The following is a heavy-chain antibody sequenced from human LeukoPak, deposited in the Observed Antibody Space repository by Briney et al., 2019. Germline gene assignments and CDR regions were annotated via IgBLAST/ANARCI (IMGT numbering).Heavy chain of an antibody. CDR3: ARDRYDSSGYRLLDY. D-gene: IGHD3-22*01. J-gene: IGHJ4*02. V-gene: IGHV3-33*01. CDR1: GFTFSSFG. CDR2: IWYDGSNK. Sequence: GGSLRLSCGASGFTFSSFGMHWVRQAPGKGLEWVAVIWYDGSNKYYADSVKGRFTISRDNSKNTLYLQMNSLRAEDTAVYYCARDRYDSSGYRLLDYWGQGTLVTVSS.